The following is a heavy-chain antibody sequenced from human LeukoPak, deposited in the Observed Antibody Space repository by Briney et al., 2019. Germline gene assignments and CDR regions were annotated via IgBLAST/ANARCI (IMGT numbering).Heavy chain of an antibody. CDR3: ARGVSHWQPDPYYGSGSYIRYFDY. CDR2: INHSGSS. J-gene: IGHJ4*02. D-gene: IGHD3-10*01. CDR1: VGFFSDYY. Sequence: SETLSLTCAVYVGFFSDYYWSWIRQSPGKGLEWIGEINHSGSSKYNPYVKGRVNISVDTSKNQFSLKLSSVTAAETAVYYCARGVSHWQPDPYYGSGSYIRYFDYWGQETLVTVSS. V-gene: IGHV4-34*01.